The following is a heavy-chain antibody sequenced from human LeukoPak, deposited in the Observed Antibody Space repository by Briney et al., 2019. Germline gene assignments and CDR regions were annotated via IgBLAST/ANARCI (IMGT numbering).Heavy chain of an antibody. Sequence: ASVKVSCKASGYTFTSYDINWVRQATGQGLEWMGWMNPNSGNTGYVQKFQGRVTITRNTSINTAYMELSSLRSEDTAVYYCARQAGYSYGPRRGGIDYWGQGTLVTVSS. CDR1: GYTFTSYD. J-gene: IGHJ4*02. D-gene: IGHD5-18*01. V-gene: IGHV1-8*03. CDR2: MNPNSGNT. CDR3: ARQAGYSYGPRRGGIDY.